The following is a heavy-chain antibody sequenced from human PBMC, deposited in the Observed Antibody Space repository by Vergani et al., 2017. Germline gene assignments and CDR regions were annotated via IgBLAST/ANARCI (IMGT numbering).Heavy chain of an antibody. J-gene: IGHJ4*02. V-gene: IGHV3-23*01. Sequence: EVQLLESGGGLVQPGGSLRLSCAASGFTFSSYAMSWVRQAPGKGLEWVSAISGSGGSTYYADSVKGRFTISRDNSKNTLYLQMNSLRAEDTAVYYCARVVPSGSYYTYWFYFDYGGQGTLVTVSS. CDR1: GFTFSSYA. CDR3: ARVVPSGSYYTYWFYFDY. CDR2: ISGSGGST. D-gene: IGHD1-26*01.